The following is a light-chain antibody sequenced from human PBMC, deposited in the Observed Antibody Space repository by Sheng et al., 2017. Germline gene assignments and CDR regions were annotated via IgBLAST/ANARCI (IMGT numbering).Light chain of an antibody. V-gene: IGKV3-11*01. CDR2: GAS. J-gene: IGKJ4*01. Sequence: EIVLTQSPGTLSLSLGERATLSCRASQSVYNKLAWYQQKPGQAPRLLIYGASNSLRGVPSRFSGSRSGTEFTLTISNLQPEDLATYFCQQTYSSVLTFGGGTKVEMK. CDR3: QQTYSSVLT. CDR1: QSVYNK.